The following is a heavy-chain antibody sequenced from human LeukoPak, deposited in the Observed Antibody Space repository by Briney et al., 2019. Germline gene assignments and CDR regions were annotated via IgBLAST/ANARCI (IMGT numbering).Heavy chain of an antibody. V-gene: IGHV4-38-2*02. Sequence: SETLSLTCTVSGYSISSGYFWGWIRQPPGKGREGSGTIYHSGSTYYNPSRKRRVTISVDTSKKQLCLKVSSVTAADPAVSYCARSQFSGGWPDSWGQGTLVTVSS. CDR2: IYHSGST. CDR1: GYSISSGYF. D-gene: IGHD6-19*01. CDR3: ARSQFSGGWPDS. J-gene: IGHJ4*02.